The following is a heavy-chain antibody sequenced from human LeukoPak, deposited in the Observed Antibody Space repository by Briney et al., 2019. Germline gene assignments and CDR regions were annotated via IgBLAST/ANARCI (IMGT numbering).Heavy chain of an antibody. CDR2: ISGSGGST. D-gene: IGHD2-15*01. J-gene: IGHJ4*02. CDR1: GFTFSSYA. V-gene: IGHV3-23*01. CDR3: AKQESWSNFDS. Sequence: GGSLRLSCAASGFTFSSYAMSWVRQAPGKGLEGVSAISGSGGSTFSADSVKSRFTISRDNSKNTLYLQMNSLRAEDTAVYYCAKQESWSNFDSWGQGTLVTVSS.